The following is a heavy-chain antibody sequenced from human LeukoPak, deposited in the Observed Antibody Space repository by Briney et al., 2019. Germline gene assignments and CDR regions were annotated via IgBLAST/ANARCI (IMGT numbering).Heavy chain of an antibody. CDR3: ARVAAYNWSFDL. CDR1: DGSINDYY. J-gene: IGHJ2*01. Sequence: PSETLSLTCSVSDGSINDYYWSWIRQPPGKGLEWIGYISFSGNIKYNPSLKTRVTISIDTSNSQFSLRLSSVTAADTAMYYCARVAAYNWSFDLWGRGTLVTVSS. D-gene: IGHD5-24*01. V-gene: IGHV4-59*12. CDR2: ISFSGNI.